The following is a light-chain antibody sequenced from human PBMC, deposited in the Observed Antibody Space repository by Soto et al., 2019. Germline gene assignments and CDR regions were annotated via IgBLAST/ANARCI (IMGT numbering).Light chain of an antibody. J-gene: IGKJ4*01. CDR1: QSLVHNDGNTY. CDR2: KIS. Sequence: IMTQSPLSLPVTPVEPASISCRSSQSLVHNDGNTYLSWLHQRPCQSPRLLIYKISNRFSGVPDRFSGSGAGTDFTLKISRVEAEDVGVYYCMQATKRLSFGGGTKVDIK. V-gene: IGKV2-24*01. CDR3: MQATKRLS.